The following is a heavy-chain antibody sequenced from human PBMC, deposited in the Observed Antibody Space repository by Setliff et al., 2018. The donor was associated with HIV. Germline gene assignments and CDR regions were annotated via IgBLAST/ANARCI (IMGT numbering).Heavy chain of an antibody. CDR1: GGSFSSNNYY. V-gene: IGHV4-39*07. Sequence: PSETLSLTCTVSGGSFSSNNYYWGWIRQPPGKGLEWIGTVFYSGSTHYNPSLKSRVTISVDTSKNQFSLKLSSVTAADTAVYYCANSPYYYDSSGYSYFDYWGQGTLVTVSS. J-gene: IGHJ4*02. CDR3: ANSPYYYDSSGYSYFDY. CDR2: VFYSGST. D-gene: IGHD3-22*01.